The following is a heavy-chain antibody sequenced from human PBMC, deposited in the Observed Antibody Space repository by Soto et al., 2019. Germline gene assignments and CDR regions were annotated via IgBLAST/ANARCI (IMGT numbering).Heavy chain of an antibody. J-gene: IGHJ3*01. CDR2: ITWNSGSV. V-gene: IGHV3-9*01. CDR3: AKDNRGYANAAFNF. Sequence: DVQLVESGGGLVQPGRSLRLSCVASGFTFDDYGLHWVRQTPEKGLEWVSSITWNSGSVFYADSVKGRFTITRDNAKPFPYLQMNGLRVEDTALYYCAKDNRGYANAAFNFWGQGTMVTVSS. D-gene: IGHD5-12*01. CDR1: GFTFDDYG.